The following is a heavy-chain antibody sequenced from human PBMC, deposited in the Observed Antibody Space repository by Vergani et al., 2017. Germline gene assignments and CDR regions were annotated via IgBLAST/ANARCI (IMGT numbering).Heavy chain of an antibody. CDR3: ARDDRSAYFDY. CDR1: GLNFSSYA. J-gene: IGHJ4*02. V-gene: IGHV3-30-3*01. D-gene: IGHD3-22*01. CDR2: ISYDGSNK. Sequence: QVQLVESGGGVVQPGRSLRLFCEASGLNFSSYAMHWVRQAPGKGLEWVAVISYDGSNKYYADSVKGRFTSSRNNSKNALYLQMNSLRAEDPAVYYCARDDRSAYFDYWGQGTLVTVSS.